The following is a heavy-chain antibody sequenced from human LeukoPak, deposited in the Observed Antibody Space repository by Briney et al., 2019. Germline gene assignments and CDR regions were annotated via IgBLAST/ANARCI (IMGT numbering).Heavy chain of an antibody. V-gene: IGHV3-30*04. CDR1: GFTFSSYA. Sequence: GGSLRLSCAASGFTFSSYAMHWVRQAPGKGLEWVAVISYDGSNKYYADSVKGRFTISRDNSKNTLYLQMNSLRAEDTAVYYCARDRWSIPVAGTGIYYYYGMDVWGQGTTVTVSS. D-gene: IGHD6-19*01. CDR2: ISYDGSNK. CDR3: ARDRWSIPVAGTGIYYYYGMDV. J-gene: IGHJ6*02.